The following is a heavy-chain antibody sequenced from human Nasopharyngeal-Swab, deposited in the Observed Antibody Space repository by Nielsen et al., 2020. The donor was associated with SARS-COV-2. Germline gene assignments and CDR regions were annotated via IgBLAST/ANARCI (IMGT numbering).Heavy chain of an antibody. D-gene: IGHD2-2*03. Sequence: ASVKVSCKASGYTFTSYYMHWGRRDHGEGVEGRGIINPSGGSTSYAQKFQGRVTMTRDTSTSTVYMELSSLRSEDTAVYYCARGPPGYCSSTSCSYYYYYMDVWGKGTTVTVSS. CDR3: ARGPPGYCSSTSCSYYYYYMDV. V-gene: IGHV1-46*01. CDR1: GYTFTSYY. J-gene: IGHJ6*03. CDR2: INPSGGST.